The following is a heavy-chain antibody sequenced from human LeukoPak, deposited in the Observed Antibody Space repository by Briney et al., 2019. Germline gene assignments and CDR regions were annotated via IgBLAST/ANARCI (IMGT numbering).Heavy chain of an antibody. CDR1: SGSISSYY. CDR2: IYYSGST. D-gene: IGHD4-17*01. J-gene: IGHJ6*03. CDR3: AREKHHITYGDYYYYYMDV. Sequence: SETLSLTCTVSSGSISSYYWSWIRQPPGKGLEWIRYIYYSGSTNYNPSLKSRVTISVDTSKNQFSLKLSSVTAADTAVYYCAREKHHITYGDYYYYYMDVWGKGTTVTVSS. V-gene: IGHV4-59*01.